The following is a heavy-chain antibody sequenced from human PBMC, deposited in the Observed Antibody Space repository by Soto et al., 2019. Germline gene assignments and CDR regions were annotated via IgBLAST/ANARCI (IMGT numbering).Heavy chain of an antibody. V-gene: IGHV1-2*02. CDR3: AVAGLAFEY. CDR1: GYTFTGDY. Sequence: ASVKVSCKTSGYTFTGDYIHWVRQAPGQGLECMALINPTRGDTNYVHKFQGRVTLTRDKSVNTVYIEVTSLRFDDTAVYYCAVAGLAFEYGGQGTLVTVSS. D-gene: IGHD6-19*01. J-gene: IGHJ1*01. CDR2: INPTRGDT.